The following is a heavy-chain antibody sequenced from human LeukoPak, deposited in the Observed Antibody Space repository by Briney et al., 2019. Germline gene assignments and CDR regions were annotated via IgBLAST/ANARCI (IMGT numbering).Heavy chain of an antibody. CDR1: GFTFSSYG. Sequence: GALRLSCAASGFTFSSYGMHWVRQAPGKGLEWVAVISYDGSNKYYADSVKGRFTISRDNSKNTLYLQMNSLRAEDTAVYYCAKANARDWNDDHGMDVWGQGTTVTVSS. CDR2: ISYDGSNK. CDR3: AKANARDWNDDHGMDV. J-gene: IGHJ6*02. D-gene: IGHD1-1*01. V-gene: IGHV3-30*18.